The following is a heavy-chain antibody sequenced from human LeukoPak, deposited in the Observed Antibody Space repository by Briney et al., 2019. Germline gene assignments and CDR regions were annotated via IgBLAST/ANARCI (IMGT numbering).Heavy chain of an antibody. CDR2: IYSGDSDT. D-gene: IGHD3-22*01. Sequence: GESLQISFKGSGYSFTSYWIGWVRQMPGKGLEWMGIIYSGDSDTRYSPSFQGQVTISADKSISTAYLQWSSLKASDTAMYYCARHDSNYDSSGYSYVLDYWGQGTLVTVSS. CDR3: ARHDSNYDSSGYSYVLDY. CDR1: GYSFTSYW. J-gene: IGHJ4*02. V-gene: IGHV5-51*01.